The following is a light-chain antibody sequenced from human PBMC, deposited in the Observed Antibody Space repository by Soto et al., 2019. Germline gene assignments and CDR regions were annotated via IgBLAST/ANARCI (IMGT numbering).Light chain of an antibody. CDR1: QSVLFSTNNKNF. V-gene: IGKV4-1*01. CDR3: QRYGSSVTWT. Sequence: DIVMTQSPDSLAVSLGERATVNCKSSQSVLFSTNNKNFLAWYQQKPGQAPRLLMYATSRRATGIPDRFSGSGSGTDFTLTISRLEPEDFAVYYCQRYGSSVTWTFGQGTKVDIK. J-gene: IGKJ1*01. CDR2: ATS.